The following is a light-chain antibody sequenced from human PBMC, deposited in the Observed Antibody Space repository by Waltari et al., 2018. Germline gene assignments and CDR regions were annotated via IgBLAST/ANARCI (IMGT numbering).Light chain of an antibody. CDR2: FNSDGSH. V-gene: IGLV4-69*01. CDR3: QPGGFGIWV. J-gene: IGLJ3*02. CDR1: SGHSNYA. Sequence: QLLLTQSPSASASLGASVKLTCTLSSGHSNYAIAWHKQQPDKGPRYYMKFNSDGSHFEGDWIPDRFSGSRSGAARYLTISGFQSEDDADYYCQPGGFGIWVFGGRTKLTVL.